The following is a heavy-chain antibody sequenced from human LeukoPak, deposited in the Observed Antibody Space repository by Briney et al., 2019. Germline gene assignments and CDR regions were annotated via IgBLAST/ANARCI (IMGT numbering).Heavy chain of an antibody. J-gene: IGHJ4*02. D-gene: IGHD5-18*01. Sequence: HGASLQISCKVSGYTLTNYWIGWVRQMPGKGLERMGTIYPGDSDTRYSPSFEGQVTMSVDKSITTAYLQWSSLKASDTAMYYCARSAYSYGPLYYFDYWGQGTLVTVSS. V-gene: IGHV5-51*01. CDR1: GYTLTNYW. CDR3: ARSAYSYGPLYYFDY. CDR2: IYPGDSDT.